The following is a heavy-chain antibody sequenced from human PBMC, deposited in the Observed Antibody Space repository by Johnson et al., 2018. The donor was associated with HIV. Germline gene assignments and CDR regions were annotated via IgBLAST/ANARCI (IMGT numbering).Heavy chain of an antibody. CDR1: GFTFSSYA. J-gene: IGHJ3*02. CDR3: ARDGLAANAFDT. Sequence: VQLVESGGGVVQPGRSLRLSCAASGFTFSSYAMHWVRQAPGKGLEWVSAISGSGGSTYYADSVKGRFTISRDNSKNTLYLQMNSLRAEDTAVYYCARDGLAANAFDTWGQGTMVTVSS. D-gene: IGHD3/OR15-3a*01. CDR2: ISGSGGST. V-gene: IGHV3-23*04.